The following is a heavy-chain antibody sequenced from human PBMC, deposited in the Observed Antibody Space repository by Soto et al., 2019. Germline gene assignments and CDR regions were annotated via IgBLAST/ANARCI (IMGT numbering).Heavy chain of an antibody. V-gene: IGHV3-30*18. CDR1: GFTFSSYG. Sequence: PGGSLRLSCAASGFTFSSYGMHWVRQAPGKGLEWVAVKSYDGSNKYYADSVKGRFTISRDNSKNTLYLQMNSLKAEDTAVYYCAKDLGRIGYYYYGMDVWGQGNTVTVSS. CDR3: AKDLGRIGYYYYGMDV. D-gene: IGHD2-15*01. J-gene: IGHJ6*02. CDR2: KSYDGSNK.